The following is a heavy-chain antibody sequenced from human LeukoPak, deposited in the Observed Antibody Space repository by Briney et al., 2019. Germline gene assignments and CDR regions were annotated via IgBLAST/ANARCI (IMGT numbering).Heavy chain of an antibody. CDR2: IYHSGST. Sequence: SETLSLTCTVSGGSISGSSYYWGWIRQPPGKGLEWIGSIYHSGSTYYNPSLKSRVTISVDTSKNQFSLKLSSVTAADTAVYYCARGRSSSWTLYFDYWGQGTLVTVSS. V-gene: IGHV4-39*02. CDR3: ARGRSSSWTLYFDY. J-gene: IGHJ4*02. D-gene: IGHD6-13*01. CDR1: GGSISGSSYY.